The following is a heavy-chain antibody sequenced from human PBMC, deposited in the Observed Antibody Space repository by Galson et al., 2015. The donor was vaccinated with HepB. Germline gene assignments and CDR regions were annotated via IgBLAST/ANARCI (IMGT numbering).Heavy chain of an antibody. Sequence: SLRLSCAASGFTFSDYYMSWIRQAPGKGLEWVSYITSSGSYTNYADSVKGRFTISRDNAQNSLYLQINSLRAEDTAVYYCARVADADYGDHSHFDSWGQGTLVTVSS. CDR2: ITSSGSYT. J-gene: IGHJ4*02. CDR1: GFTFSDYY. CDR3: ARVADADYGDHSHFDS. V-gene: IGHV3-11*06. D-gene: IGHD4-17*01.